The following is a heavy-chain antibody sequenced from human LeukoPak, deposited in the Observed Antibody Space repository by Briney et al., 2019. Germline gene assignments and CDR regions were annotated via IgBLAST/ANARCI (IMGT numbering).Heavy chain of an antibody. D-gene: IGHD3-3*01. Sequence: PSETLSLTCAVSGGSISSSNWWSCVRPPPGKGLEWIGENFHSGSANYNPSLEGRVPISVDKSKNQFSLKLSSVTAADTAVYYCARAADFGVVLLFSTSYGMDVWGQGTTVTVSS. CDR3: ARAADFGVVLLFSTSYGMDV. CDR2: NFHSGSA. J-gene: IGHJ6*02. CDR1: GGSISSSNW. V-gene: IGHV4-4*02.